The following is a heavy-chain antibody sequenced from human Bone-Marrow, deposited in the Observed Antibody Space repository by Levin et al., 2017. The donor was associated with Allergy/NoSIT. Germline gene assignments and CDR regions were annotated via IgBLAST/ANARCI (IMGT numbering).Heavy chain of an antibody. J-gene: IGHJ4*02. V-gene: IGHV3-30-3*01. CDR1: GFTFSSYA. Sequence: GGSLRLSCAASGFTFSSYAMHWVRQAPGKGLEWVAVISYDGSNKYYADSVKGRFTISRDNSKNTLYLQMNSLRAEDTAVYYCAREAAAALDYWGQGTLVTVSS. CDR2: ISYDGSNK. D-gene: IGHD6-13*01. CDR3: AREAAAALDY.